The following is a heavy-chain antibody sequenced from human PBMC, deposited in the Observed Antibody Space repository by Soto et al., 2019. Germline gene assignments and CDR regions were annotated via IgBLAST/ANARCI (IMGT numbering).Heavy chain of an antibody. V-gene: IGHV4-34*01. CDR3: AREGQWLYYYYGMDV. Sequence: SETLSLTCAVYGGSFSGYYWSWIRQPPGKGLEWIGEINHSGSTNYNPSLKSRVTISVDTSKNQFSLKLSSVTAADTAVYYCAREGQWLYYYYGMDVWGQGTTVTVS. CDR1: GGSFSGYY. D-gene: IGHD6-19*01. J-gene: IGHJ6*02. CDR2: INHSGST.